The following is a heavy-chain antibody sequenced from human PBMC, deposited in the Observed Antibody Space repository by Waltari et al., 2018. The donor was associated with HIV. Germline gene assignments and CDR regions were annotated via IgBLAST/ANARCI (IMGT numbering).Heavy chain of an antibody. J-gene: IGHJ6*02. CDR2: FDPEDGET. V-gene: IGHV1-24*01. Sequence: QVQLVQSGAAVKKPGASVKVPCKVSGYTLTDFSIHCRRQAPGKGLEWMGGFDPEDGETIYEQKFQGRVTMTEDTSTDTAYMELSSLRSEDTAVYYCATGLLWFGGNVWGQGTTVTVSS. D-gene: IGHD3-10*01. CDR3: ATGLLWFGGNV. CDR1: GYTLTDFS.